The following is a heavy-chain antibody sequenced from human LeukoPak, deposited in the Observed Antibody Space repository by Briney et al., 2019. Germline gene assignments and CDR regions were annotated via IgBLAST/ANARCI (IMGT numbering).Heavy chain of an antibody. Sequence: SETLSLTCTVSGGSISSYYWSWIRQPPGKGLEWIGYIYYSGSTNYNPSLKGRVTISVDTSKNQFSLKLSSVTAADTAVYYCARASTVTFDYWGQGTLVTVSS. V-gene: IGHV4-59*01. CDR3: ARASTVTFDY. D-gene: IGHD4-4*01. CDR2: IYYSGST. CDR1: GGSISSYY. J-gene: IGHJ4*02.